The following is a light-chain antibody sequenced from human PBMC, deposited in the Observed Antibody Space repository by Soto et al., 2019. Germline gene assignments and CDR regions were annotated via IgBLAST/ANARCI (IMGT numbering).Light chain of an antibody. CDR3: QVYGPSPPIT. CDR2: GVS. V-gene: IGKV3-20*01. Sequence: EFVLTQSPGTLSLSPGERATPSCRASQSLTNSFIAWYQQRPGQAPRLLIYGVSSRATGIPDRFTGSGSGTDFTLTISRLEPEDFAVFYCQVYGPSPPITFGQGTRLEIK. J-gene: IGKJ5*01. CDR1: QSLTNSF.